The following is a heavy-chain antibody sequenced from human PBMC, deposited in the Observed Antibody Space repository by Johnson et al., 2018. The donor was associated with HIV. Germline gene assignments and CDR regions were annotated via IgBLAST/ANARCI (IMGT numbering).Heavy chain of an antibody. D-gene: IGHD1-1*01. CDR1: GFTFSNAW. Sequence: VQLVESGGGLIQPGGSLILSCAASGFTFSNAWMSWVRQAPGKGLEWVSVIYSGGSTYYADSVKGRFTISRDNSKNTLYLQMNSLRAEDTAVYYCARGTTVASAFDIWGQGTMVTVSS. CDR3: ARGTTVASAFDI. J-gene: IGHJ3*02. CDR2: IYSGGST. V-gene: IGHV3-66*01.